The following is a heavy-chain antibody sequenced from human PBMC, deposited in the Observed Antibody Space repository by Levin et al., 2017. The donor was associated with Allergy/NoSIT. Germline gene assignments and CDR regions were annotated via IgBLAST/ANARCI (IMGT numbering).Heavy chain of an antibody. CDR2: ISYGGDNK. D-gene: IGHD2-15*01. J-gene: IGHJ6*04. V-gene: IGHV3-30-3*01. CDR3: AREGFCSPGNCDYYYRMDV. Sequence: PGGSLRLSCAASGFPLSTYAMHWVRQAPGEGLEWVSIISYGGDNKFYADSVKGRFTISRDNSKNTLYLQMNILKPEDTAVYYCAREGFCSPGNCDYYYRMDVWGKGTTVSVSS. CDR1: GFPLSTYA.